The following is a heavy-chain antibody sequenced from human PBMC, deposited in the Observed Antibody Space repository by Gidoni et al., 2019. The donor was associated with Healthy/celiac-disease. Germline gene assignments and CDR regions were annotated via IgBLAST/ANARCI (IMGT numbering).Heavy chain of an antibody. CDR1: VFTFSSYG. J-gene: IGHJ6*02. CDR3: ARDLVSAMDV. Sequence: QPGRSLRLSCAASVFTFSSYGMHWVRQATGKGMEWVAVIWYDGSNKYYADSVKGRFTISRDNSKNTRYMQMNSLRAEDTAVYYCARDLVSAMDVWGQGTTVTVSS. V-gene: IGHV3-33*01. CDR2: IWYDGSNK. D-gene: IGHD2-15*01.